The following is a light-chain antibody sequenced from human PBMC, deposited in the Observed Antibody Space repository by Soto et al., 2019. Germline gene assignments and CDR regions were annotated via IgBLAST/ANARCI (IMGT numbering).Light chain of an antibody. Sequence: DIQMTQSPSTLSASVGDRVTITCRSSQSISSWLSWYQQKPGKAPNLLIYKASSLESGVPSRFSGSGSGTEFTLTISSLQPDDFATYYCQQDTSYPTFVQGTRLEIK. V-gene: IGKV1-5*03. J-gene: IGKJ5*01. CDR3: QQDTSYPT. CDR1: QSISSW. CDR2: KAS.